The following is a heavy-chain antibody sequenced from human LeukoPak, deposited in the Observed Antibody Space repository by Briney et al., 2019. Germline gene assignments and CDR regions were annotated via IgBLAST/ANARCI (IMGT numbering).Heavy chain of an antibody. Sequence: PSETLSLTCAVYGGSFSGYYWSWIRQPPGKGLEWIGEINHSGSTNYNPSLKSRVTISVDTSKNQFSLKLSSVTAADTAVYYCARGGITMVRVDYWGQGTLVTVSS. J-gene: IGHJ4*02. D-gene: IGHD3-10*01. V-gene: IGHV4-34*01. CDR2: INHSGST. CDR1: GGSFSGYY. CDR3: ARGGITMVRVDY.